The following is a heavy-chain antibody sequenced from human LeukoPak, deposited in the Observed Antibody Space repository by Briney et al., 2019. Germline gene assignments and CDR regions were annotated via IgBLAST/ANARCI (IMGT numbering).Heavy chain of an antibody. CDR3: AKDQLVVVVAATSFDY. CDR2: ISSSSIYI. V-gene: IGHV3-21*04. Sequence: GGSLRLSCAASGFTFSSYSMNWVRQAPGKGLEWVSSISSSSIYIYYADSVKGRFTISRDNAENSLYLQMSSLRAEDTAVYYCAKDQLVVVVAATSFDYWGQGTLVTVSS. D-gene: IGHD2-15*01. J-gene: IGHJ4*02. CDR1: GFTFSSYS.